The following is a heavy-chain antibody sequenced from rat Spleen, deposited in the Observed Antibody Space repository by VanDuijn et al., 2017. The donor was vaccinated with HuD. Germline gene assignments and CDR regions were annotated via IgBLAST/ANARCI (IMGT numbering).Heavy chain of an antibody. J-gene: IGHJ2*01. D-gene: IGHD1-11*01. Sequence: EVQLVESGGGLVQPGRSLKLSCAASGFTFSNYYMAWVRPAPTKGLEWVAYISPGGGNTYYRDSVKGRFTVSTDNAKSTLYLQMDSLRSEDTATYYCATYGGFIDYWGQGVVVTVSS. CDR2: ISPGGGNT. CDR3: ATYGGFIDY. V-gene: IGHV5-25*01. CDR1: GFTFSNYY.